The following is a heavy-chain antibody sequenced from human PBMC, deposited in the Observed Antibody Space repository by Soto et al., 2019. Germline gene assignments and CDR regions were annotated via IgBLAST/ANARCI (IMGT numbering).Heavy chain of an antibody. Sequence: SGTLSLTCTVSGGSISSYYWSWIRQPPGKGLEWIGYIYYSGSTNYNPSLKSRVTISVDTSKNQFSLKLSSVTAADTAVYYCARNRWSGDAFDIWGQGTMVTVSS. CDR2: IYYSGST. V-gene: IGHV4-59*01. J-gene: IGHJ3*02. CDR3: ARNRWSGDAFDI. D-gene: IGHD3-3*01. CDR1: GGSISSYY.